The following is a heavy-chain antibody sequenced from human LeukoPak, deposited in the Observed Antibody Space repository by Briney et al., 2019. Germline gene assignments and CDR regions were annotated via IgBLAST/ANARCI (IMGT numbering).Heavy chain of an antibody. D-gene: IGHD3-16*02. V-gene: IGHV3-15*01. CDR1: GFTFFTAW. CDR3: TKDRPFTSGGVILY. Sequence: GGSLRLSCAASGFTFFTAWMTWVRQSPGKGLEWVGHIKSNLYGGTTDFAASLRGRFTISRDDLKNTVYLQMNSLKTEDTAVYYCTKDRPFTSGGVILYWGQGTLVTVSS. CDR2: IKSNLYGGTT. J-gene: IGHJ4*02.